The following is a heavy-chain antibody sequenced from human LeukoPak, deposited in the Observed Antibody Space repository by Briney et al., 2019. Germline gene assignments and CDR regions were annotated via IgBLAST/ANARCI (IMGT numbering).Heavy chain of an antibody. CDR3: AKIGRRYDFWTGYYEEEVDYMDV. D-gene: IGHD3-3*01. CDR1: GGTFSSYA. Sequence: GASVKVSCKASGGTFSSYAISWVRQAPGQGLEWMGGIIPIFGTANYAQKFRGRVTITADKSTRTAYMELSSLRSEDTAVYYCAKIGRRYDFWTGYYEEEVDYMDVWGKGTTVTVSS. CDR2: IIPIFGTA. V-gene: IGHV1-69*06. J-gene: IGHJ6*03.